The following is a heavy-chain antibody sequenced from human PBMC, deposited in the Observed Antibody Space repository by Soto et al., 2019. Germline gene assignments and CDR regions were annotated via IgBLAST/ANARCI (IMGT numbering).Heavy chain of an antibody. V-gene: IGHV4-59*01. D-gene: IGHD3-10*01. CDR2: IYYSGST. CDR3: ARMAYRITMVRGVIIHYGWFDP. CDR1: GGSISSYY. J-gene: IGHJ5*02. Sequence: SETLSLSCTVSGGSISSYYWSWIRQPPGKGLEWIGYIYYSGSTNYNPSLKSRVTISVDTSKNQFSLKLSSVTAADTAVYYCARMAYRITMVRGVIIHYGWFDPWGQGTLVTVS.